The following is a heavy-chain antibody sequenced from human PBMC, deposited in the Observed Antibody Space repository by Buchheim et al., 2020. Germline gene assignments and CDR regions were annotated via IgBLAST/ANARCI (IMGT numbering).Heavy chain of an antibody. CDR2: ISYDGSNK. CDR1: GFTFSSYA. D-gene: IGHD2-2*02. V-gene: IGHV3-30-3*01. CDR3: ARDQMDCSSTSCYTPYYYGMDV. Sequence: QVQLVESGGGVVQPGRSLRLSCAASGFTFSSYAMHWVRQAPGKGLEWVAVISYDGSNKYYADSVKGRFTISRDNSKNTLYLQMNSLRAEDTAVYYCARDQMDCSSTSCYTPYYYGMDVWGKGTT. J-gene: IGHJ6*04.